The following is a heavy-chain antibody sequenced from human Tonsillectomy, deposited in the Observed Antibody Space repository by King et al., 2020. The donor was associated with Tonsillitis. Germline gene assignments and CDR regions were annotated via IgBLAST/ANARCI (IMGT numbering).Heavy chain of an antibody. D-gene: IGHD3-10*01. J-gene: IGHJ3*02. CDR1: GYTFTTYY. CDR2: INPSGGST. V-gene: IGHV1-46*01. CDR3: AREFMVRGVIDAFDI. Sequence: VQLVQSGAEVKKPGASVKISCKSSGYTFTTYYIYWVRKAPGQRLEWMGIINPSGGSTSYAQKLQGRVTMTRDTSTSSVYMELSSLRAEDTAVYYCAREFMVRGVIDAFDIWGQGTMVTVSS.